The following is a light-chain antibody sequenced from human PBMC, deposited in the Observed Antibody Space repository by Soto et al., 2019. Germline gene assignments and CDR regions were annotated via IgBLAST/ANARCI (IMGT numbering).Light chain of an antibody. Sequence: QTGATPEASFSGAPGCSVTLTCGLSSASVSTSYYPSWYQQAPGQAPRTLIYSTNPRSSGVPDRFSGSTLGNKAALTLTGAQADDESHYYCVVYMGSLYVFGTGTKVTVL. CDR3: VVYMGSLYV. V-gene: IGLV8-61*01. CDR2: STN. J-gene: IGLJ1*01. CDR1: SASVSTSYY.